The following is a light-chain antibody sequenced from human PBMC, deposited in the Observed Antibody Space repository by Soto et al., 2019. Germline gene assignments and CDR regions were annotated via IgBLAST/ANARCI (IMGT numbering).Light chain of an antibody. Sequence: EIVLTQSPVTLSLSPGERATLSCRASQSVTTFLAWYQQKPGQAPRLLIYDASNRDPGIPARFSGSGSGTDFNLPISSLEPEDFAVYYCQQRTNWPLTFGGGTKVEI. CDR1: QSVTTF. CDR3: QQRTNWPLT. J-gene: IGKJ4*01. CDR2: DAS. V-gene: IGKV3-11*01.